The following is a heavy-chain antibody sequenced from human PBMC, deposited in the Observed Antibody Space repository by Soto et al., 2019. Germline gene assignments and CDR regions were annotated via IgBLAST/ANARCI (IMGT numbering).Heavy chain of an antibody. D-gene: IGHD6-25*01. CDR3: ARSGVHPFDH. Sequence: QVQLIQSAGEVKKPGASVKVSCKASGYTFTNYVIHWIRQAPGQGLEWMAWISPLKGNTNYAQKVQGRVTVTTDTSTNTLYMHSSGFRSDDTALYFCARSGVHPFDHWGQGSLVTV. V-gene: IGHV1-18*01. CDR2: ISPLKGNT. J-gene: IGHJ4*02. CDR1: GYTFTNYV.